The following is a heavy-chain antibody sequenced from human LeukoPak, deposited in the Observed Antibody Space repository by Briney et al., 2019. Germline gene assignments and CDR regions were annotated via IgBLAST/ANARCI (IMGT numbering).Heavy chain of an antibody. V-gene: IGHV4-59*01. CDR3: ARVYSYYYYMDV. Sequence: SETLSLTCTVSGGSISSYYWSWIRQPPGKGLEWIGYIYYSGSTNYNPSLKSRVTISVDTSKNQFSLKLSSVTAAGTAVYYCARVYSYYYYMDVWGKGTTVTVSS. J-gene: IGHJ6*03. CDR1: GGSISSYY. CDR2: IYYSGST.